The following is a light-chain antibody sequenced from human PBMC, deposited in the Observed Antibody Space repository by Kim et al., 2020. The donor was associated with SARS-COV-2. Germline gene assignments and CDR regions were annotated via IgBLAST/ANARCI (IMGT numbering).Light chain of an antibody. Sequence: DIQKTQSPSSLSASVGERVTITCRASQGISNYLAWYQQKPGKVPKLLMYVASTLQSGVPSRFSGSGSGTDFTLTINSLQPEDVATYYCQKYNRVPLTFGGGTKVDIK. CDR3: QKYNRVPLT. V-gene: IGKV1-27*01. CDR2: VAS. CDR1: QGISNY. J-gene: IGKJ4*01.